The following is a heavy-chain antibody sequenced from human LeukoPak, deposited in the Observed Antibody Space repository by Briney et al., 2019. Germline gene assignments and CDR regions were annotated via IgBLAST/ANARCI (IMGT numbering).Heavy chain of an antibody. V-gene: IGHV4-39*01. CDR3: ARPSYYDFWSGYYIGYVDV. Sequence: SETLSLTCTVSGGSISSSSYYWGWIRQPPGEGLEWIGSIYYSGSTYYNPSLKSRVTISVDTSKNQFSLKLSSVTAADTAVYYCARPSYYDFWSGYYIGYVDVWGKGTTVTVSS. J-gene: IGHJ6*03. CDR1: GGSISSSSYY. CDR2: IYYSGST. D-gene: IGHD3-3*01.